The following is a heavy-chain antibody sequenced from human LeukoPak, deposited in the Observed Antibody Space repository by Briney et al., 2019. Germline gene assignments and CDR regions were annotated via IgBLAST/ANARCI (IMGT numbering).Heavy chain of an antibody. CDR1: GYTFTSYG. CDR3: ARDSDCSGGSCCSRYYYYGMDV. Sequence: ASVKVSCKASGYTFTSYGISWVRQAPGQGLEWMGWISAYNGNTNYAQKLQGRVTMTTDTSTSTAYMELRSLRSDDTAVYYCARDSDCSGGSCCSRYYYYGMDVWGQGTTVTVSS. V-gene: IGHV1-18*01. D-gene: IGHD2-15*01. J-gene: IGHJ6*02. CDR2: ISAYNGNT.